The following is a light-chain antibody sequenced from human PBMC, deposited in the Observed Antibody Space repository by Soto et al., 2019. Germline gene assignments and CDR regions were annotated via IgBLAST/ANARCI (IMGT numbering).Light chain of an antibody. CDR3: QQLNIYSMFT. CDR2: GAS. J-gene: IGKJ3*01. Sequence: DIQLTQSPSFLSASVGDRVTITCRASQDITYYLAWYQQKPGKAPKLLIFGASTLQSGVPSRFSGSGSGTEFTLTISSLQPEDFANYYCQQLNIYSMFTFGPGTKVDIK. CDR1: QDITYY. V-gene: IGKV1-9*01.